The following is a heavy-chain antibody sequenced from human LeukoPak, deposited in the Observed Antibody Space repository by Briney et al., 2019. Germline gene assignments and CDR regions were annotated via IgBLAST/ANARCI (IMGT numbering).Heavy chain of an antibody. CDR3: ARDGEQWLE. CDR2: INHSGST. D-gene: IGHD6-19*01. CDR1: GGSFSGYY. V-gene: IGHV4-34*01. Sequence: SETLSLTCAVYGGSFSGYYWSWIRQPPGKGLEWIGEINHSGSTNYNPSLKSRVTISVDTSKNQFSLKLRSVTAADTAVYYCARDGEQWLEWGQGTLVTVSS. J-gene: IGHJ4*02.